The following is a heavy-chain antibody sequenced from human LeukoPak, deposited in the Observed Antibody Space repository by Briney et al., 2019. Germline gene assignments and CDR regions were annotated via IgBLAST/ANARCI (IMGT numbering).Heavy chain of an antibody. J-gene: IGHJ6*03. Sequence: PGGSLRLSCAASGFTFSSYWMHWVRQAPGKGLVWVSRINSDGSSTSYADSVKGRFTISRDNAKNTLYLQMNSLRAEDTAVYYCARRPNYYYYMDVWGKGTTVTVS. CDR3: ARRPNYYYYMDV. CDR1: GFTFSSYW. V-gene: IGHV3-74*01. CDR2: INSDGSST.